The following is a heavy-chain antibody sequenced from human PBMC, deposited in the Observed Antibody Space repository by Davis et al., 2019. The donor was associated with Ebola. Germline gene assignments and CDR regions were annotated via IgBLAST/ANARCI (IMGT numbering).Heavy chain of an antibody. V-gene: IGHV3-9*01. CDR1: GFTFDDYA. D-gene: IGHD2-2*01. Sequence: GGSLRLSCAASGFTFDDYAMHWVRQAPGKGLEWVSGISWNSGSIGYADSVKGRFTISRDNAKNSLYLQMNSLRAEDTAVYYCARGNDIVVGGYYYYGMDVWGQGTTVTVSS. CDR3: ARGNDIVVGGYYYYGMDV. CDR2: ISWNSGSI. J-gene: IGHJ6*02.